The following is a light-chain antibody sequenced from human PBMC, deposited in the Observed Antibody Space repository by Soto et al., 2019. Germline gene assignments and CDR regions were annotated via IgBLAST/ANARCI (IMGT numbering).Light chain of an antibody. J-gene: IGLJ2*01. CDR3: SSYTRSSTVL. CDR1: SNDVGSYNF. V-gene: IGLV2-14*03. Sequence: QSALTQPASVSGSPGQSITISCIGTSNDVGSYNFVSWYQKHPNTAPRLIIYDVSNRPSGVSNRFSGSKSDNTASLTISGLQAGDEADYYCSSYTRSSTVLFGGGTKLTVL. CDR2: DVS.